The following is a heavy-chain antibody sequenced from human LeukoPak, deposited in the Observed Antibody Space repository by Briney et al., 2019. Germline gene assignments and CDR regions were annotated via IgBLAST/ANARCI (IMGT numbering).Heavy chain of an antibody. D-gene: IGHD2-15*01. J-gene: IGHJ3*02. Sequence: ASVKVSCKASGYTFTGYYMHWVRQAPGQGLEWMGWINPNSGGTNYAQKFQGRVTMTRDTSISTAYMELSRLRSDDTAVYYCATEGVVVAAWSFDIWGQGTMVTVSS. CDR3: ATEGVVVAAWSFDI. V-gene: IGHV1-2*02. CDR1: GYTFTGYY. CDR2: INPNSGGT.